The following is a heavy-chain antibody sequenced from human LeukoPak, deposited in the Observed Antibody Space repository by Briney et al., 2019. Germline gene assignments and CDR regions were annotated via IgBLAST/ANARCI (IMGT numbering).Heavy chain of an antibody. Sequence: SETLSLTCNVSLDSISSYYWSWIRQPPGKGLEWIGYIYYSGSTNYNPSLKSRVTISVDTSKNQFSLKLSSVTAADTAVYYCARALYYHFDYWGQGTLVTVSS. CDR1: LDSISSYY. CDR2: IYYSGST. J-gene: IGHJ4*02. V-gene: IGHV4-59*08. D-gene: IGHD3-22*01. CDR3: ARALYYHFDY.